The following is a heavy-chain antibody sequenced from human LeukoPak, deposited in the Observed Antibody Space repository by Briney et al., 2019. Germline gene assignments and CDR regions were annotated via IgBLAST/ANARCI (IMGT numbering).Heavy chain of an antibody. CDR1: GFTFSSYA. CDR3: AKGTQALIDYYYHGMDV. J-gene: IGHJ6*02. D-gene: IGHD2-21*01. Sequence: GGSLRLSCAASGFTFSSYAMSWVRQAPGKGLEWVSAISDSGGSTYYADSVKGRFTISRDNSKNTLYLQMNSLRAEDTAVYYCAKGTQALIDYYYHGMDVWGQGTTVTVSS. CDR2: ISDSGGST. V-gene: IGHV3-23*01.